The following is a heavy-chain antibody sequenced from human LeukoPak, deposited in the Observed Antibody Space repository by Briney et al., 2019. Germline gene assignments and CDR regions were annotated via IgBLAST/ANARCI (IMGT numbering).Heavy chain of an antibody. CDR1: GYTLTELS. J-gene: IGHJ4*02. CDR2: FDPEHGET. Sequence: ASVKVSCKVSGYTLTELSIHWVRQAPRKGVEWMGGFDPEHGETIYAQKFQGRVTMTEDTSTDTSYMELSSLRSEDTAVYYCATLDYYGSSAYYSDYWGQGTLVTVSS. CDR3: ATLDYYGSSAYYSDY. V-gene: IGHV1-24*01. D-gene: IGHD3-22*01.